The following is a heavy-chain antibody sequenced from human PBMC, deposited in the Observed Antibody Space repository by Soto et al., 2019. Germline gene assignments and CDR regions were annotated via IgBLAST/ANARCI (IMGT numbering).Heavy chain of an antibody. V-gene: IGHV3-23*01. CDR3: ASLFASTYTPRPFDH. D-gene: IGHD2-2*02. J-gene: IGHJ4*02. CDR1: RFSFNTFA. CDR2: INAGGGNT. Sequence: PGGSLRLSCVASRFSFNTFAMSWVRQAPGKGLEWVSSINAGGGNTYYADSVKGRFTVSRDNSKNTLHLQMDTLRAEDTAVYYCASLFASTYTPRPFDHWGQGTQVTVSS.